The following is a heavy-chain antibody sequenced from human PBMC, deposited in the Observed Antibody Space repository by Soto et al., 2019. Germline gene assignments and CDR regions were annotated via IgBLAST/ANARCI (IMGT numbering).Heavy chain of an antibody. J-gene: IGHJ5*02. D-gene: IGHD2-15*01. CDR2: IIPIFGTA. V-gene: IGHV1-69*01. Sequence: QVQLVQSGVEVKKPGSSVKVSCKASGGTFSSYAISWVRQAPGQGLEWMGGIIPIFGTANYAQKFQGRVTITADESTSTAYMELSSLRSEDTAVYYCARGEVWYEGRPGWFDPWGQGTLVTVSS. CDR1: GGTFSSYA. CDR3: ARGEVWYEGRPGWFDP.